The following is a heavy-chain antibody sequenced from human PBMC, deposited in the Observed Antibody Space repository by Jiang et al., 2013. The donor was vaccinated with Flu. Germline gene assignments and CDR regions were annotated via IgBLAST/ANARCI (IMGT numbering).Heavy chain of an antibody. CDR3: ARGGSGWYYFDY. CDR2: INPNSGGT. D-gene: IGHD6-19*01. Sequence: EVEEDLGPSVKVSCKASGYTFTGYYMHWVRQAPGQGLEWMGWINPNSGGTNYAQKFQGRVTMTRDTSISTAYMELSRLRSDDTAVYYCARGGSGWYYFDYWGRGTLVTVSS. V-gene: IGHV1-2*02. CDR1: GYTFTGYY. J-gene: IGHJ4*02.